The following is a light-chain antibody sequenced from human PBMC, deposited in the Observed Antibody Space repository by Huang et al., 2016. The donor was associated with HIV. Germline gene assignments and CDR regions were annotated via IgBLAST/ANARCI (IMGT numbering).Light chain of an antibody. V-gene: IGKV3D-15*01. CDR2: DTS. CDR1: QNVRSN. CDR3: QQYDNWPPGLT. J-gene: IGKJ4*01. Sequence: EIVMTQSPATLSVSPGGGATLSCRARQNVRSNLAWYQQTPGQAPRLLIYDTSTRASGVPARFSGSGSGTEFTLTISGLQSEDFAVYYCQQYDNWPPGLTFGGWTKVEI.